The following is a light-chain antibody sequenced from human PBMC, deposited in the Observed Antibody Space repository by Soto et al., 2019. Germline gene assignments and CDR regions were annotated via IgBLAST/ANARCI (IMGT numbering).Light chain of an antibody. CDR3: QSDDTSRNVYVV. V-gene: IGLV1-40*01. J-gene: IGLJ2*01. Sequence: QLVLTQPPSVSGAPGQRVTISCTGSSSNIGADFDVHWYRQLPGTAPKLLIYGNINRPSGVPDRFSGSTSGTSASLTITGLQAEDEADYYCQSDDTSRNVYVVFGGGTKLTVL. CDR2: GNI. CDR1: SSNIGADFD.